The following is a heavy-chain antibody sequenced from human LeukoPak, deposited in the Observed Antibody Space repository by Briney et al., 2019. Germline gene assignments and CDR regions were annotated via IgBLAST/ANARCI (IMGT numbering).Heavy chain of an antibody. V-gene: IGHV3-21*01. Sequence: GGSLRLSCAASGFTLSRYTMNWVRQAPGKGLEWVSYINSSSSYIYYADSVKGRFTISRDNAKNSLYLQMNSMRAEETAVYYCARDGIYGPDYMDVWGKGTTVTVSS. D-gene: IGHD2/OR15-2a*01. CDR2: INSSSSYI. CDR1: GFTLSRYT. CDR3: ARDGIYGPDYMDV. J-gene: IGHJ6*03.